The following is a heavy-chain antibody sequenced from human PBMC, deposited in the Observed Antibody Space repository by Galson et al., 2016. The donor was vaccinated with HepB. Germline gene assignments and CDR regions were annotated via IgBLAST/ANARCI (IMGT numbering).Heavy chain of an antibody. CDR3: TRAAENWDGMWRNGFAV. CDR1: GDSVSNINSA. V-gene: IGHV6-1*01. D-gene: IGHD1-1*01. J-gene: IGHJ3*01. Sequence: CAISGDSVSNINSAWAWVRQSPSRGLGWLGRTYYRSKWFNHYAVSVKSRMTINADTSNNQFSLQLESVTLEDTAVYYCTRAAENWDGMWRNGFAVWGQGTVVTVS. CDR2: TYYRSKWFN.